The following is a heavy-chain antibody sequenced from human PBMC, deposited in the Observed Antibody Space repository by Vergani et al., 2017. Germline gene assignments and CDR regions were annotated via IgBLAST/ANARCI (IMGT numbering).Heavy chain of an antibody. D-gene: IGHD6-13*01. CDR2: IKQDGSEK. CDR3: ALSRVSSSWSTTWGAFDI. V-gene: IGHV3-7*03. CDR1: GFTFSSYW. J-gene: IGHJ3*02. Sequence: EVQLVESGGGLVQPGGSLRLSCAASGFTFSSYWMSWVRQAPGKGLEWVANIKQDGSEKYYVDSVKGRFTISRGNAKNSLYLQMNSLRAEDTAVYYCALSRVSSSWSTTWGAFDIWGQGTMVTVSS.